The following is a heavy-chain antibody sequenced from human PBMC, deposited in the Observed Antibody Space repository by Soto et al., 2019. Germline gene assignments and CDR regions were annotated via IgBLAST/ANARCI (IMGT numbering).Heavy chain of an antibody. Sequence: GGSLRLSCAASGFTFSSYAMHRVRQAPGKGLEWVAVISYDGSNKYYADSVKGRFTISRDNSKNTLYLQMNSLRAEDTAVYYCARACGVRYYYYGMDVWGQGTTVTVSS. CDR2: ISYDGSNK. V-gene: IGHV3-30-3*01. J-gene: IGHJ6*02. CDR3: ARACGVRYYYYGMDV. D-gene: IGHD2-8*01. CDR1: GFTFSSYA.